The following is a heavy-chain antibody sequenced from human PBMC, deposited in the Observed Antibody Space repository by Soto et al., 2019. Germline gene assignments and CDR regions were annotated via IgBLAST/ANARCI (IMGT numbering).Heavy chain of an antibody. D-gene: IGHD3-3*01. V-gene: IGHV3-53*01. Sequence: GGSLRLSCNASGFTVSSTYMSWVRQAPGMGLEWVAVIESGGSTHYADSVKGRFTISRDIPKNMIYLQLHTLRAEDTAVYYCAKDSGPLILLNFSFYGQDVCGEGTTVTVS. CDR1: GFTVSSTY. CDR2: IESGGST. CDR3: AKDSGPLILLNFSFYGQDV. J-gene: IGHJ6*02.